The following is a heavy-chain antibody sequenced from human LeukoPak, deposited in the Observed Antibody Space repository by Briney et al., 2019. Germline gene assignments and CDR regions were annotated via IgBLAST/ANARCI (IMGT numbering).Heavy chain of an antibody. D-gene: IGHD3-10*01. CDR1: GYTFNSYD. Sequence: ASVKVSCKASGYTFNSYDMHWVRQAPGQTLEWLGWINPANGYTKYSQQIQGRVTITRDISASTAYMELSSLRSEDKAVYYCARGYYYGSGSYFSLYYYSYMDVWGKGTTVTISS. CDR3: ARGYYYGSGSYFSLYYYSYMDV. V-gene: IGHV1-3*03. J-gene: IGHJ6*03. CDR2: INPANGYT.